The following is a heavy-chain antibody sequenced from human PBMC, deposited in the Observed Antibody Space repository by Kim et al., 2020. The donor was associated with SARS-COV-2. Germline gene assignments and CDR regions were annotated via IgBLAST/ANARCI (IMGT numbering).Heavy chain of an antibody. CDR2: ISGSGGST. J-gene: IGHJ6*02. V-gene: IGHV3-23*01. D-gene: IGHD2-2*01. Sequence: GGSLRLSCAASGFTFSSYAMSWVRQAPGKGLEWVSAISGSGGSTYYADSVKGRFTISRDNSKNTLYLQMNSLRAEDTAVYYCAKAKEGYCSSTSCYGGYYYYGMDVWGQGTTVTVSS. CDR1: GFTFSSYA. CDR3: AKAKEGYCSSTSCYGGYYYYGMDV.